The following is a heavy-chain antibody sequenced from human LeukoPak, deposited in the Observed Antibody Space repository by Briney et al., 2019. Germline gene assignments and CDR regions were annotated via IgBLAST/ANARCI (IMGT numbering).Heavy chain of an antibody. V-gene: IGHV3-7*01. CDR3: ARDIHDY. Sequence: PGGSLRLSCAASGFIFSSYWMSWVRQAPGKGLEWVANIKEDGSEIHYVDSVRGRFTISRDNAKNSLYLQLTSLRAEDTAVYYCARDIHDYWGQGTLVTVSS. J-gene: IGHJ4*02. CDR2: IKEDGSEI. CDR1: GFIFSSYW.